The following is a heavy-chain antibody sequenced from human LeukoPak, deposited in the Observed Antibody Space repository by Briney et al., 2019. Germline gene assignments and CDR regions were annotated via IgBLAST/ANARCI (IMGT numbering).Heavy chain of an antibody. CDR1: GGSFSDYY. CDR3: ARVRYDLFRPALHRYNWFDP. D-gene: IGHD3-3*01. J-gene: IGHJ5*02. V-gene: IGHV4-34*01. Sequence: PSETLSLTCAVYGGSFSDYYWSWIRRPPGKGLEWIGEINHGGSTSYNPSLKSRVTISVDTSKNQFSLKLSSVTAADTAVYYCARVRYDLFRPALHRYNWFDPWGQGTLVTVSS. CDR2: INHGGST.